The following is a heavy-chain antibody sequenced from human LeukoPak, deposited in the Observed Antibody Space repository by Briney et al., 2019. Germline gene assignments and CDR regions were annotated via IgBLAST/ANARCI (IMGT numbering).Heavy chain of an antibody. CDR2: IKQDGSEK. Sequence: GGSLRLSCAASGFTFSSYRMSWVRQAPGEGLEGVANIKQDGSEKYYVDSVKGLFTISRDNPKNSLYLQMNSLRAEDTAVYYCARRGSTSSHRYYYYMDVWGKGTTVTVSS. V-gene: IGHV3-7*01. J-gene: IGHJ6*03. CDR3: ARRGSTSSHRYYYYMDV. CDR1: GFTFSSYR. D-gene: IGHD2-2*01.